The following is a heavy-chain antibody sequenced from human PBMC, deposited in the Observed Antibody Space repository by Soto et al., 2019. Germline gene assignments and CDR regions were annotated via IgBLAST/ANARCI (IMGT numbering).Heavy chain of an antibody. CDR2: ISGSGGST. CDR3: AKGGGTTMIRHAFDI. D-gene: IGHD3-22*01. Sequence: PGRSLRLSGAASGFTFSSYAMSWVLQAPGKGLEWVPAISGSGGSTYYADSVKGRFTISRDNSKNTLYLQMNSLRAEDTAVYYCAKGGGTTMIRHAFDIWGQGTMVTVSS. J-gene: IGHJ3*02. V-gene: IGHV3-23*01. CDR1: GFTFSSYA.